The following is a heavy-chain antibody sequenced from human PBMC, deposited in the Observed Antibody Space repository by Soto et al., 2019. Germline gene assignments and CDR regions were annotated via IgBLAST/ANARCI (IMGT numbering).Heavy chain of an antibody. CDR3: ARDLLRIVVVVAATQYYYGMDV. J-gene: IGHJ6*02. CDR1: GYTFTSYY. Sequence: ASVKVSCKASGYTFTSYYMHWVRQAPGQGLEWMGIINPSGGSTSYAQKFQGRVTMTRDTSTSTVYMELSSLRSEDTAVYYCARDLLRIVVVVAATQYYYGMDVWGQGTTVTVS. CDR2: INPSGGST. D-gene: IGHD2-15*01. V-gene: IGHV1-46*03.